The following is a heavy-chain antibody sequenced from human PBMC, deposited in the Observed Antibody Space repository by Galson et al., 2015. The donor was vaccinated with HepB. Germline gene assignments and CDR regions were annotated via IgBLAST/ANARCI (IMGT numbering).Heavy chain of an antibody. CDR3: ARAGDGDYGLLDF. Sequence: SLRLSCAASGFAFSSYAMSWVRQAPGKELEWVSAISDSGDSTYYADSVKGRFTISRDNSNNSLYLQMNSLRVEDTAVYYCARAGDGDYGLLDFWGRGTLVTVSS. CDR2: ISDSGDST. D-gene: IGHD4-17*01. CDR1: GFAFSSYA. V-gene: IGHV3-23*01. J-gene: IGHJ4*02.